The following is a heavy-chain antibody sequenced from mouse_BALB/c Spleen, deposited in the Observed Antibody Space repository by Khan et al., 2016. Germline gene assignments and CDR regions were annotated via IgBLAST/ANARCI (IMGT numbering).Heavy chain of an antibody. CDR3: ARGRSYFFDF. CDR2: ISYSGIT. D-gene: IGHD1-1*01. V-gene: IGHV3-2*02. Sequence: EVQLQESGPGLVKLSQSLSLTCTDTGYSITSDYAWNWIRQFPGNKLEWMGYISYSGITSYNPSLKSRISITRDTSKNQFFLQLNSVTTEDTATYNCARGRSYFFDFWGQGTTLTVSS. CDR1: GYSITSDYA. J-gene: IGHJ2*01.